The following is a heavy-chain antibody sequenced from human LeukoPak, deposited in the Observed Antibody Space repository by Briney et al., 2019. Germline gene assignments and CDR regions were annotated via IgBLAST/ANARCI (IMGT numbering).Heavy chain of an antibody. CDR3: AREDYGGNHHAFDI. CDR1: GFTFSSYW. V-gene: IGHV3-7*01. J-gene: IGHJ3*02. CDR2: IKQDGSEK. D-gene: IGHD4-23*01. Sequence: PGGSLRLSCAASGFTFSSYWMSWVRQAPGKGLEWVANIKQDGSEKYYVDSVKGRFTISRDNAKNSLYLQMNSLRAEDTAVYYCAREDYGGNHHAFDIWGQGTMVTVSS.